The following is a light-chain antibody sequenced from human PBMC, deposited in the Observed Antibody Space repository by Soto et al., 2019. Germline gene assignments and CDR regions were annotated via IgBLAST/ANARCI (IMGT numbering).Light chain of an antibody. J-gene: IGKJ5*01. CDR3: MQGIQRPLT. V-gene: IGKV2-28*01. Sequence: DIVVTQSPLSLPGTRGEPASISCRSSQGLPHVTGYNYVDWYLQKPGQSPQLLIYLGSTRASGVPDRFSGSGSGTDFTLTISRVEAEDVAVYYCMQGIQRPLTFGGGTRLENK. CDR1: QGLPHVTGYNY. CDR2: LGS.